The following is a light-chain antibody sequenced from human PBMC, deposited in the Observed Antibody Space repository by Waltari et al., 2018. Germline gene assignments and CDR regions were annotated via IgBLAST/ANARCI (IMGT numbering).Light chain of an antibody. Sequence: EIVLTQSQATLSLSPGAGAPLSCRASQSVSNYLAWYQKKPGQAPRLLIYGTYNRATGIPARFSGSVSGTDVTLTISSLEPEDFAVYYCQQRASWPNTFGQGTKLEIK. J-gene: IGKJ2*01. CDR1: QSVSNY. CDR2: GTY. CDR3: QQRASWPNT. V-gene: IGKV3-11*01.